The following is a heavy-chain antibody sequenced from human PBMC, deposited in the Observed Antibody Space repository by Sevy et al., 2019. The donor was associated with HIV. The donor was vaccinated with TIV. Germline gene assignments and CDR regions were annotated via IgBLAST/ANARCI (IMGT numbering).Heavy chain of an antibody. Sequence: GGSLRLSCATSGFTSTPYAVAWVRQAPGKGLEWVAAISGSGAMTYYADSRKARLIISRDRTNNTVYLQMKRLRAEDTALYYCAKDRYYFDSSGYYYHHDAFDVWGRGTMVTVSS. J-gene: IGHJ3*01. CDR3: AKDRYYFDSSGYYYHHDAFDV. CDR1: GFTSTPYA. D-gene: IGHD3-22*01. V-gene: IGHV3-23*01. CDR2: ISGSGAMT.